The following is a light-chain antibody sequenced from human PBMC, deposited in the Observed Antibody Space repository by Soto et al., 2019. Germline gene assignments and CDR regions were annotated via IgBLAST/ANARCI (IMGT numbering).Light chain of an antibody. Sequence: DIVMTQSPDSLAVSLGARATINCKSSQSLLYTSNNKNYLAWYQQKPGQPPKLLIVWASTRASGVPDRFSGSGSGTDFTLSIGSLQAEDVAVYYCQQYYHGPITFGQVTRLEIK. CDR3: QQYYHGPIT. V-gene: IGKV4-1*01. J-gene: IGKJ5*01. CDR1: QSLLYTSNNKNY. CDR2: WAS.